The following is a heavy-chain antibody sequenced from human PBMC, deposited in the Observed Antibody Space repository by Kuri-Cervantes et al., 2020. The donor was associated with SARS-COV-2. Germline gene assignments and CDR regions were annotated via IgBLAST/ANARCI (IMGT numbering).Heavy chain of an antibody. CDR1: GGSFSGYY. Sequence: SQTLSLTCAVYGGSFSGYYWSWIRQPPGKGLEWIGEINHSGSTNYNPSLKRRVTISVDTSKNQFSLKLSSVTAADTAVYYCARGFIAARPNHHDAFDIWGQGTMVIVSS. CDR2: INHSGST. J-gene: IGHJ3*02. CDR3: ARGFIAARPNHHDAFDI. D-gene: IGHD6-6*01. V-gene: IGHV4-34*01.